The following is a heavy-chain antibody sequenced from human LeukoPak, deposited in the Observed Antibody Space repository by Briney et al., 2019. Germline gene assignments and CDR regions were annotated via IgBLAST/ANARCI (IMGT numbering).Heavy chain of an antibody. CDR3: ARAPRYYDSSGYYGGNY. Sequence: ASVKVSCKASGYTFSGYYMHWVRQAPGQGLEWMGIINPSGGSTSYAQKFQGRVTMTRDTSTSTVYMELSSLRSEDTAVYYCARAPRYYDSSGYYGGNYWGQGTLVTVSS. V-gene: IGHV1-46*01. J-gene: IGHJ4*02. CDR2: INPSGGST. D-gene: IGHD3-22*01. CDR1: GYTFSGYY.